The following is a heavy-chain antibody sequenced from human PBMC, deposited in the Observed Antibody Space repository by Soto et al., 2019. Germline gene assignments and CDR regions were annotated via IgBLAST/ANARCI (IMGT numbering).Heavy chain of an antibody. Sequence: SETLSLTCTVSGVSISSGGYYWSWIRQPPGKGLEWIGYIYYSENTYSNPSLKSRVTTSIDTSKNQFYLHLSSVTAADTAVYYCARGTRGGYTSYYFDYWGRGTLVTVSS. V-gene: IGHV4-30-4*01. CDR2: IYYSENT. D-gene: IGHD5-12*01. CDR1: GVSISSGGYY. CDR3: ARGTRGGYTSYYFDY. J-gene: IGHJ4*02.